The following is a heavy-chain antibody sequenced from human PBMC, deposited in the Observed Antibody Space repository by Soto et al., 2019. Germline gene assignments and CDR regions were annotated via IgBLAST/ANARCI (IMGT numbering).Heavy chain of an antibody. CDR2: IYYTGST. D-gene: IGHD6-13*01. V-gene: IGHV4-31*03. CDR3: ARDSGRIAAAGTAFDY. CDR1: GGSISSGGYY. Sequence: QVQLQESGPGLVKPSQTLSLTCTVSGGSISSGGYYWSWIRQPPGKGLEWIRYIYYTGSTYYNPSLKNRVTISVHTSKNQFSLKLSSVTAADTAVYYCARDSGRIAAAGTAFDYWGQGTLVTVSS. J-gene: IGHJ4*02.